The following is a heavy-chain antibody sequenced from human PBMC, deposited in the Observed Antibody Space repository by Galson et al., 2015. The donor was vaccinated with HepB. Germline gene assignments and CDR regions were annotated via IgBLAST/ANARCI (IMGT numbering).Heavy chain of an antibody. V-gene: IGHV3-23*01. CDR2: ISGSGGST. D-gene: IGHD3-22*01. CDR3: ARDLSSAHYPYWYFDL. Sequence: SLRLSCAASGFTFSSYAMTWVRQAPGKGLEWVSTISGSGGSTYYADSVKGRFTISRDNSKNTLYLQMNSLRPEDTALYYCARDLSSAHYPYWYFDLWGRGTPVTVSS. CDR1: GFTFSSYA. J-gene: IGHJ2*01.